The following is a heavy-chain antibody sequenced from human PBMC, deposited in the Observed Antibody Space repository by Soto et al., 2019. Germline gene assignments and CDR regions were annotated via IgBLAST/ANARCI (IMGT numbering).Heavy chain of an antibody. CDR1: GFTFSSYA. V-gene: IGHV3-23*01. J-gene: IGHJ5*02. Sequence: EVQLLESGGGLVQPGGSLRLSCAASGFTFSSYAMIWVRQAPGKGLEWVSVISGSGSSTYYVDSVKGRFTISRDNSKNTLYLQMNSRRVEATALYYCAKDLPGALLPTCVDPWGQGTLVTVSS. CDR2: ISGSGSST. CDR3: AKDLPGALLPTCVDP. D-gene: IGHD1-26*01.